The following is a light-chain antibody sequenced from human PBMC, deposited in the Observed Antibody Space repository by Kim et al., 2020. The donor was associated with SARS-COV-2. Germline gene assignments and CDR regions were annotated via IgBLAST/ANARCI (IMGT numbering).Light chain of an antibody. CDR1: SGTIASNY. CDR3: QSYDSSDHFV. Sequence: TSTRSGDRSSGTIASNYVQWYQQRPGSAPTTVIYEDNQRPYEVPDRFSGSIDSSSNSASLTICGLQTEDEADYYCQSYDSSDHFVFGTGTKVTVL. J-gene: IGLJ1*01. V-gene: IGLV6-57*03. CDR2: EDN.